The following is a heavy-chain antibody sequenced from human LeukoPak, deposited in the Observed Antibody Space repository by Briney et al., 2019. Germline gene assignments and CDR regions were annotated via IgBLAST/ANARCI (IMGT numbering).Heavy chain of an antibody. V-gene: IGHV4-34*01. J-gene: IGHJ3*02. CDR1: GGSFSGYY. Sequence: PSETLSLTCAVYGGSFSGYYWSWIRQPPGKGLEWIGEINHSGSTNYNPSLKSRVTISVDTSKNQFSLKLSSVTAADTAVYYCARDLYYYGSGTYAFDIWGQGTMVTVSS. D-gene: IGHD3-10*01. CDR3: ARDLYYYGSGTYAFDI. CDR2: INHSGST.